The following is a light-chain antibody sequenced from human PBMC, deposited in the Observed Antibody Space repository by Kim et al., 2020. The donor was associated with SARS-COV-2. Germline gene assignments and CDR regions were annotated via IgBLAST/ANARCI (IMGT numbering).Light chain of an antibody. CDR3: NSRDSSGTV. CDR2: GKN. CDR1: SLRSYY. J-gene: IGLJ3*02. Sequence: SVAFGQTVRITCQGDSLRSYYSSCYQQKPGQAPVLVIYGKNNRPSGIPDRFSGSSSGNTASLTIAGAQAEDEADYYCNSRDSSGTVFGGGTQLTVL. V-gene: IGLV3-19*01.